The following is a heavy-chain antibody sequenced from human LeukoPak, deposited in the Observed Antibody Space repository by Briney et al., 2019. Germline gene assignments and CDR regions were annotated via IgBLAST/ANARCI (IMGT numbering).Heavy chain of an antibody. Sequence: PGGSLRLSCAAAGFTFSSYAMSWVRQAPGKGLEWVSAISGSGGSTYYADSVKGRFTISRDNSKNTLYLQMNSLRAEDTAVYYCAKGYGSGSYPFDYWGQGTLVTVSS. V-gene: IGHV3-23*01. CDR1: GFTFSSYA. J-gene: IGHJ4*02. CDR3: AKGYGSGSYPFDY. D-gene: IGHD3-10*01. CDR2: ISGSGGST.